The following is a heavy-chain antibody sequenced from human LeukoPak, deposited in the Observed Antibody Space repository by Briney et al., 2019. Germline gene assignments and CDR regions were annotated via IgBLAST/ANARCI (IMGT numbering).Heavy chain of an antibody. CDR3: ARDNSVGDIARWFDP. J-gene: IGHJ5*02. D-gene: IGHD3-16*02. V-gene: IGHV1-46*01. CDR2: INPSGSST. CDR1: GYSFTSHY. Sequence: ALVKVSCKASGYSFTSHYMHWVRQAPGQGLEWMGLINPSGSSTLYAQKFQGRVTMTRDMSTTTDYMELSSLRSEDTAVYYCARDNSVGDIARWFDPWGQGTLVTVSS.